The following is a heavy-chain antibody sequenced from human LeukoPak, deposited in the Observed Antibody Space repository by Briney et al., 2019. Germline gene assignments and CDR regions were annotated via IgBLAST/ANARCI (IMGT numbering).Heavy chain of an antibody. J-gene: IGHJ5*02. CDR1: GFTFSGSA. CDR3: TRSYYGSGSYDWFDP. Sequence: PGGSLRLSCAASGFTFSGSAMHWVRQASGKGLEWFGRIRSKANRYATAYAASVKGRFTISRDDSKNTAYLQMNRLKTEDTAVYYCTRSYYGSGSYDWFDPWGQGTLVTVSS. V-gene: IGHV3-73*01. D-gene: IGHD3-10*01. CDR2: IRSKANRYAT.